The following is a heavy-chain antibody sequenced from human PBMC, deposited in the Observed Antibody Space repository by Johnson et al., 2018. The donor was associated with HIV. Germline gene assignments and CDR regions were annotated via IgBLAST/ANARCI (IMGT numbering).Heavy chain of an antibody. Sequence: QVQLVESGGGVVQPGRSLRLSCTSAFSFSGYAMHWVRQAPGKGLEWVAVVSYDASNKYYADSVKGRFTISRDNSKNTLYLQMNSLRAEDTAVYYCEKDLSQWLIPEAFDIWGQGTMVTVSS. CDR3: EKDLSQWLIPEAFDI. D-gene: IGHD6-19*01. CDR2: VSYDASNK. CDR1: AFSFSGYA. V-gene: IGHV3-30*04. J-gene: IGHJ3*02.